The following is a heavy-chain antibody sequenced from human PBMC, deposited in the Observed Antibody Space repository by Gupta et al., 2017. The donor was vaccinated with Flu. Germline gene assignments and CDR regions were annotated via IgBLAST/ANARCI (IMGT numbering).Heavy chain of an antibody. CDR3: ARGGTVVTDYGMDV. V-gene: IGHV3-33*01. Sequence: QVQLVESGGGVVQPGRSLRLSCAASGFTFSSYGMHWVRQAPGKGLEWVAVIWYDGSNKYYADSVKGRFTISRDNSKNTLYLQMNSRRAEDTAVYYCARGGTVVTDYGMDVWGQGTTVTVSS. CDR2: IWYDGSNK. J-gene: IGHJ6*02. CDR1: GFTFSSYG. D-gene: IGHD2-15*01.